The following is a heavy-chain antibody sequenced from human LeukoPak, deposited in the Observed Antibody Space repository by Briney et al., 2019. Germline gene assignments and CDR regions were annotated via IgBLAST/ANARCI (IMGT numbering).Heavy chain of an antibody. Sequence: SVKVSCKASGGTFSSYAISWVRQAPGQGLEWMGGIIPIFGTANYAQKFQGRVTITTDESTSTAYMELSSLRSEDTAVYHCASGGVDCSSTSCRGVGNDYWGQGTLVTVSS. CDR1: GGTFSSYA. V-gene: IGHV1-69*05. D-gene: IGHD2-2*01. CDR3: ASGGVDCSSTSCRGVGNDY. CDR2: IIPIFGTA. J-gene: IGHJ4*02.